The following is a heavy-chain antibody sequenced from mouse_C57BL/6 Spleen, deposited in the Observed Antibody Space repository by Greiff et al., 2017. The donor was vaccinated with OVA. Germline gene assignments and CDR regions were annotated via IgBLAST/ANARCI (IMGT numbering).Heavy chain of an antibody. Sequence: QVQLQQPGAELVRPGSSVKLSCKASGYTFTSYWMDWVKQRPGQGLEWIGNIYPSDSETHYNQKFKDKATLTVDKSSSTAYMQLSSLTSEDSAVYYCARRGMGLPFDYWGQGTTLTVSS. CDR2: IYPSDSET. CDR3: ARRGMGLPFDY. J-gene: IGHJ2*01. CDR1: GYTFTSYW. V-gene: IGHV1-61*01. D-gene: IGHD2-4*01.